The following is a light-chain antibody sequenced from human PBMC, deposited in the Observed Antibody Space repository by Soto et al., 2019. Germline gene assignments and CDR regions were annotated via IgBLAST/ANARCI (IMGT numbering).Light chain of an antibody. Sequence: EIAMTQSPGTRSAPSVEGATLSCRASQSVSGNLAWYQHKPGQAPRLLIYGASTRATGIPDRFSGSGSGTDFTLTISRLEPEDFAVYYCQQYGSSRETFGQGTKVDIK. CDR1: QSVSGN. J-gene: IGKJ1*01. V-gene: IGKV3-20*01. CDR2: GAS. CDR3: QQYGSSRET.